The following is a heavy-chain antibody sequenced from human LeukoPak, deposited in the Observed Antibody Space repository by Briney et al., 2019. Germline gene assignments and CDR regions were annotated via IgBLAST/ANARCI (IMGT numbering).Heavy chain of an antibody. CDR3: ARVDREGGVAVAGNGFGILDY. CDR1: AYTFTVYY. D-gene: IGHD6-19*01. J-gene: IGHJ4*02. V-gene: IGHV1-2*02. Sequence: GASVKVSFKASAYTFTVYYMHWVRQAPGQGGERMGWINPNSGATNYAQKFQGRVTITRETTIRTDYMELSRLTCDDTAVYYCARVDREGGVAVAGNGFGILDYWGQGTLVTVSS. CDR2: INPNSGAT.